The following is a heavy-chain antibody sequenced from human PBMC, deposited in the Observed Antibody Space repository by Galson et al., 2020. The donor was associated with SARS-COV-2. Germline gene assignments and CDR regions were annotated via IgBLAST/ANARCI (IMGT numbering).Heavy chain of an antibody. V-gene: IGHV1-69*10. CDR3: ARQRNGAYYFDY. Sequence: SVKVSCKASADSFSGYSFAWVRQAPGQGLQWMGVIIPILNRAHYAQRFQDRVNITADRPTGTAYMELSSLSPEDTAIYYCARQRNGAYYFDYCGRGSLVTVSA. J-gene: IGHJ4*02. CDR2: IIPILNRA. CDR1: ADSFSGYS. D-gene: IGHD3-3*01.